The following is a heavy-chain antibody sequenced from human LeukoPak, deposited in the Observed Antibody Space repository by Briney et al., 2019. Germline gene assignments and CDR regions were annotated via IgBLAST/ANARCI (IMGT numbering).Heavy chain of an antibody. CDR3: ARGATYAYYQDY. J-gene: IGHJ4*02. V-gene: IGHV3-74*01. CDR2: IKYDASST. CDR1: GFTFSSHW. Sequence: GSLRLSCADSGFTFSSHWMHWVRQAPGKGLVWVSRIKYDASSTSYADSVKGRFTISRDNAKNTLYLQMNSLRVEDTAVYYCARGATYAYYQDYWGQGTLVTVSS. D-gene: IGHD1-26*01.